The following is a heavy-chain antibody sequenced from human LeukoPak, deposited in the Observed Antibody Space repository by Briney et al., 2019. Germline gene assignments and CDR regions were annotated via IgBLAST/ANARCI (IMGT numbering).Heavy chain of an antibody. CDR2: IIPIFGTA. CDR3: ARDRVRGDQSIDY. J-gene: IGHJ4*02. CDR1: GGTFSSYA. Sequence: ASVKVSCKASGGTFSSYAISWVRQAPGQGLEWMGGIIPIFGTANYAQKFQGRVTITADESTSTAYMELRSLRSDDTAVYYCARDRVRGDQSIDYWGQGTLVTVSS. D-gene: IGHD3-10*01. V-gene: IGHV1-69*13.